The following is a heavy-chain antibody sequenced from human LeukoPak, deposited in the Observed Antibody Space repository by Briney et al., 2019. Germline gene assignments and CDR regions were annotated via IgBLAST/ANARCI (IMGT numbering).Heavy chain of an antibody. CDR1: GYSFTSYW. CDR3: ARGDNREYSSKFEY. D-gene: IGHD6-6*01. CDR2: IYPCDSYT. Sequence: GESLKISCKGSGYSFTSYWIGWVRQMPGKGLEWMGIIYPCDSYTRYSPSFQGQVTISADKSISTADLQWSSLKASDTAMYYCARGDNREYSSKFEYWGQGTLVTVSS. V-gene: IGHV5-51*01. J-gene: IGHJ4*02.